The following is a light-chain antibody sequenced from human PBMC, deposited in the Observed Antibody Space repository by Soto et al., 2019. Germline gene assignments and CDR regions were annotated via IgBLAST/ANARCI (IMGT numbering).Light chain of an antibody. J-gene: IGKJ5*01. CDR1: QDVGSY. V-gene: IGKV3D-15*01. Sequence: EVVMEQSPATLSVSPGERVTLSCRASQDVGSYLAWYQQKPGQGPRLLIHGASTRASGIPARFSASGSGTEFTLTISSLQSEDFAVYYCQHYDDWPPITFGQGTRLES. CDR2: GAS. CDR3: QHYDDWPPIT.